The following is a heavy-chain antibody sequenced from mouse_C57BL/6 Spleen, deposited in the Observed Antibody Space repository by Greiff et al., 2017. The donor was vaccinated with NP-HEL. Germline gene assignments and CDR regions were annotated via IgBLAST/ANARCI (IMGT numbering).Heavy chain of an antibody. Sequence: VQLQQPGAELVRPGSSVKLSCKASGYTFTSYWMHWVKQRPIQGLEWIGNIDPSDSETHYNQKFKDKAALTVDKSSSTAYMQLSSLTSEDSAVYYCARSEYYGGSGAYWGQGTLVTVSA. J-gene: IGHJ3*01. D-gene: IGHD1-1*01. CDR1: GYTFTSYW. CDR3: ARSEYYGGSGAY. CDR2: IDPSDSET. V-gene: IGHV1-52*01.